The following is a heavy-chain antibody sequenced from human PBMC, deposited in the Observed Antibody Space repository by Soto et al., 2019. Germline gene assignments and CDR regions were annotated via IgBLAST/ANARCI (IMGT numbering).Heavy chain of an antibody. CDR2: TSYDGSNN. J-gene: IGHJ4*02. CDR3: ARWGTTGGLDV. CDR1: GFTFRSYV. V-gene: IGHV3-30*19. Sequence: QVQLVESGGGVVQPVTSLRLSCVGSGFTFRSYVIHLVRQAPGKGLEWVALTSYDGSNNYYDDSVKGRFTISRDNSRNTVDLQRDSLRLEYTALYYCARWGTTGGLDVCGQGTLVSVSS. D-gene: IGHD3-16*01.